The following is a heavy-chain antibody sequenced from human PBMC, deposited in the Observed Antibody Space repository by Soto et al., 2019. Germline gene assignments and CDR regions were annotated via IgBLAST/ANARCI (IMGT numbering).Heavy chain of an antibody. CDR3: ASFVCSSTGAYGGGFDP. CDR1: GGTFSSYA. V-gene: IGHV1-69*13. J-gene: IGHJ5*02. D-gene: IGHD2-2*01. Sequence: GASVKVSCKASGGTFSSYAISWVRQAPGQGLEWMGGIIPIFGTANYAQKFQGRVTITADESTSTAYMELSSLRSEDTAVYYCASFVCSSTGAYGGGFDPWAQGTLVPFS. CDR2: IIPIFGTA.